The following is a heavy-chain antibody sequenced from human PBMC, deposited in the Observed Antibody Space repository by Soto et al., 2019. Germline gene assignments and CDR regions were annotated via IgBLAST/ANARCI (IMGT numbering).Heavy chain of an antibody. CDR1: GYNFAGYW. J-gene: IGHJ4*02. Sequence: GESLKISCKGAGYNFAGYWIAWVRQMPGKGLELMGIIYPSDSDTRYRPSFQGQVTISADKSISSAYLQWSSLRASDTAMYYCARGGVSTRTFDYWGQGTPVTVSS. D-gene: IGHD3-3*01. V-gene: IGHV5-51*01. CDR3: ARGGVSTRTFDY. CDR2: IYPSDSDT.